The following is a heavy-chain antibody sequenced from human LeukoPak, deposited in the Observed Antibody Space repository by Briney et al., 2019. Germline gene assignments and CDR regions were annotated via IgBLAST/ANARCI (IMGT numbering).Heavy chain of an antibody. V-gene: IGHV4-59*08. CDR2: IYYSGST. Sequence: SETLSLTCTVSGGSISSYYWSWIRQPPGKGLEWIGYIYYSGSTNYNPSLKSRVTISVDTSKDQFSLKLSFVTAADTAVYYCAREQWLYYFDYWGQGTLVTVSS. CDR1: GGSISSYY. CDR3: AREQWLYYFDY. J-gene: IGHJ4*02. D-gene: IGHD6-19*01.